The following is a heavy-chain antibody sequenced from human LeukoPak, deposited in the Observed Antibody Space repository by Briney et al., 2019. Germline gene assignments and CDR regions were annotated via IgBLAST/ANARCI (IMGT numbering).Heavy chain of an antibody. V-gene: IGHV3-74*01. J-gene: IGHJ4*02. CDR2: INGDASST. CDR3: ARARGNTYGYFEY. CDR1: GLPLSGYW. D-gene: IGHD5-18*01. Sequence: GGSLRLSCAASGLPLSGYWMHWVRPAPGKGLVWVSRINGDASSTSYADSVKGRFTISRNNAKSTLYLQMNSLRVEDTAVYYCARARGNTYGYFEYWGQGTLVTVSS.